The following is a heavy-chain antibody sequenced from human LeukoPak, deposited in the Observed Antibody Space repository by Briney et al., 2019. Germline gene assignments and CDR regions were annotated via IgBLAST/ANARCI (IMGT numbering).Heavy chain of an antibody. J-gene: IGHJ5*02. Sequence: SETLSLTCAVYGGSFSGYYWSWIRQPPGKGLEWIGEINHSGSTSYNPSLKSRVTISVDTSKNQFSLKLSSVTAADTAVYYCASNRGYSSSWYWFNWFDPWGQGTLVTVSS. CDR3: ASNRGYSSSWYWFNWFDP. V-gene: IGHV4-34*01. D-gene: IGHD6-13*01. CDR2: INHSGST. CDR1: GGSFSGYY.